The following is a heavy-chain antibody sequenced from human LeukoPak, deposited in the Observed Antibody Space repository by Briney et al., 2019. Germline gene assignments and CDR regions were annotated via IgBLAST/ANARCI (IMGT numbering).Heavy chain of an antibody. CDR3: ARHMEGTGYFDY. CDR2: INPNSGGT. J-gene: IGHJ4*02. V-gene: IGHV1-2*02. Sequence: ASVKLSCTASGYTLTGSYMHWVRQAPGPGLEWRGWINPNSGGTNYAQKFQGRVTMTRDTSISTAYIELSSLRSDDTAMYYCARHMEGTGYFDYWGQGTLVTVSS. D-gene: IGHD1-1*01. CDR1: GYTLTGSY.